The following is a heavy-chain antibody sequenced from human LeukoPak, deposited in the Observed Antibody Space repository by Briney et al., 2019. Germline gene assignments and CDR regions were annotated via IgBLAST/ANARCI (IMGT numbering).Heavy chain of an antibody. Sequence: GGSLRLSCAASGFTFSSFWMTWVRQAPGKGLEWVANIHEDEREKNYMDSVKGRFTISRDNSKNTLYLQMNSLRAEDTAVYYCARDPLGGFGELLPHFDYWGQGTLVTVSS. D-gene: IGHD3-10*01. CDR1: GFTFSSFW. CDR3: ARDPLGGFGELLPHFDY. V-gene: IGHV3-7*01. J-gene: IGHJ4*02. CDR2: IHEDEREK.